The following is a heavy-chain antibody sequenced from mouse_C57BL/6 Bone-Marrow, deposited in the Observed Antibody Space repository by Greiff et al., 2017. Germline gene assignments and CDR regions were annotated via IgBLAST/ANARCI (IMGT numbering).Heavy chain of an antibody. CDR3: ERDHPYYYEEAWFAY. CDR1: GYSITSGYY. D-gene: IGHD1-1*01. CDR2: ISYDGSN. V-gene: IGHV3-6*01. J-gene: IGHJ3*01. Sequence: EVKLVESGPGLVKPSQSLSLTCSVTGYSITSGYYWNWIRQFPGNKLEWMGYISYDGSNNYNPSLKNRISITRDTSKNQFFLKLNSVTTEDTATYNCERDHPYYYEEAWFAYWGQGTLVTVSA.